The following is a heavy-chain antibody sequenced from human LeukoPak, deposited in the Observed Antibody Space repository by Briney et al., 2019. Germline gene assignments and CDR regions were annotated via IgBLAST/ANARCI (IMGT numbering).Heavy chain of an antibody. V-gene: IGHV3-7*01. CDR3: ARDLSDYGDYIDY. J-gene: IGHJ4*02. Sequence: PGGSLRLSCAASGFTISNHWMSWVRQAPGKGLEWVANIKQDGSEKYYVDSVKGRFTISRDNAKNSLYLQMNSLRAEDTAVYYCARDLSDYGDYIDYWGQETLVTVSS. CDR2: IKQDGSEK. D-gene: IGHD4-17*01. CDR1: GFTISNHW.